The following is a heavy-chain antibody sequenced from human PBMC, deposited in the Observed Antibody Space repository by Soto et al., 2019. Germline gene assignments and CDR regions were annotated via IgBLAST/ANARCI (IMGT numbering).Heavy chain of an antibody. V-gene: IGHV3-30*18. CDR2: ISYDGSNK. CDR3: AKAMLRHYDMLTGYYRLYYYGMDV. CDR1: GFTFSSYG. Sequence: QVQLVESGGGVVQPGRSLRLSCAASGFTFSSYGMHWVRQAPGKGLEWVAVISYDGSNKYYADSVKGRFTISRDNSKNTLYLQINSLRAEDTAVYYCAKAMLRHYDMLTGYYRLYYYGMDVWGQGTTVTVSS. D-gene: IGHD3-9*01. J-gene: IGHJ6*02.